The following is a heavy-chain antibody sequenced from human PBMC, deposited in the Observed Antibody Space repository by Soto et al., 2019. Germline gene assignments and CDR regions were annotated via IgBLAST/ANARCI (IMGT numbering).Heavy chain of an antibody. CDR3: ARDDRGMDV. V-gene: IGHV3-21*01. Sequence: EVQLVESGGGLVKPGGSLRLSCAASGFTFSIYTMNWVRQAPGKGLEWVSSISSSSSYIYQADSVKGRFTISRDNAKNSLYLQMNTLRAEDTAVYYCARDDRGMDVWGQGTTVTVSS. CDR2: ISSSSSYI. J-gene: IGHJ6*02. CDR1: GFTFSIYT.